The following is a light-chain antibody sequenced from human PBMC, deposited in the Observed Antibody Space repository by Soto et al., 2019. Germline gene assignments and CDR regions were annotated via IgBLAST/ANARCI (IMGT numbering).Light chain of an antibody. CDR3: CSYGGYSTFVI. CDR2: EGT. V-gene: IGLV2-23*03. CDR1: SSDVGRYNL. J-gene: IGLJ2*01. Sequence: LTQPHSVSESPGKTVTISCTGTSSDVGRYNLVSWYQHHPGKAPKVIIYEGTKRPSGVSNRFSASKFGNTASLTISGLQAEDEADYYCCSYGGYSTFVIFGGGTKLTVL.